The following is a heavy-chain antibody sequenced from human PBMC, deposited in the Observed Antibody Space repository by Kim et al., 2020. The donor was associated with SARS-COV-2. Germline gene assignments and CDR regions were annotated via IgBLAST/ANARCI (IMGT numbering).Heavy chain of an antibody. J-gene: IGHJ6*02. Sequence: GGSLRLSCAASGFTFSSYGMHWVRQAPGKGLEWVAVISYDGSNKYYADSVKGRFTISRDNSKNTLYLQMNSLRAEDTAVYYCAKGEKQQLVQYYYYGMDVWGQGTTVTVSS. CDR1: GFTFSSYG. CDR3: AKGEKQQLVQYYYYGMDV. V-gene: IGHV3-30*18. D-gene: IGHD6-13*01. CDR2: ISYDGSNK.